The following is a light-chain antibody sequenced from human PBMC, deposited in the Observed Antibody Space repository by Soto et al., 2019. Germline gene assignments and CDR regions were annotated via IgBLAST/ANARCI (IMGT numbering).Light chain of an antibody. CDR3: QQYGSSPRT. V-gene: IGKV3-20*01. CDR2: GAS. CDR1: QSVSSSY. Sequence: EIVLTQSPATLSLSPGERATLSCRASQSVSSSYLAWYQQNPGQAPRLLIYGASSRATGIPDRVSGSGSGTDFTLTISRLEPEDFAVYYCQQYGSSPRTFGQGTKVDIK. J-gene: IGKJ1*01.